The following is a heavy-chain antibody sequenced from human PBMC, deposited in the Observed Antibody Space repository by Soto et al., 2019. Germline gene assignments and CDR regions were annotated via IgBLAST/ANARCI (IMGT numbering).Heavy chain of an antibody. Sequence: EVQLLESGGGLVQPGGSLTLSCAASGFTFSSYAMSWVRQAPGKGLEWVSAISGGGNDRFYADSVRGRFTISRDNSRNTLYLNMNSLRAEDTAVHYCARNLFIASTDTEPFDSWGQGTLVTVSS. CDR2: ISGGGNDR. V-gene: IGHV3-23*01. CDR3: ARNLFIASTDTEPFDS. J-gene: IGHJ4*02. D-gene: IGHD6-13*01. CDR1: GFTFSSYA.